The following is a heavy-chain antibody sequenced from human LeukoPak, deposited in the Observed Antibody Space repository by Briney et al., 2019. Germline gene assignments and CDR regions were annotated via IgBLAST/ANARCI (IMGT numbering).Heavy chain of an antibody. V-gene: IGHV1-69*13. Sequence: ASVKVSCKASGGAFSSYAISWVRQAPGQGLEWMGGIIPIFGTANYAQKFQGRVTITADESTSTAYMELSSLRSEDTAVYYCARTPPGGDVDHWGEGTLVTVSS. J-gene: IGHJ4*02. CDR3: ARTPPGGDVDH. D-gene: IGHD3-16*01. CDR1: GGAFSSYA. CDR2: IIPIFGTA.